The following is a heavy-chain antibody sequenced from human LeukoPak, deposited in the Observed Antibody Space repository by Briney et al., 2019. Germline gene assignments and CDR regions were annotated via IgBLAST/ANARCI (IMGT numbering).Heavy chain of an antibody. CDR2: ISYDGSNK. J-gene: IGHJ6*02. Sequence: GRSLRLSCAASGFTFSSYGMHWVRQAPGKGLEWVAVISYDGSNKYYADSVKGRFTISRDNSKNTLYLQMNSLRAEDTAVYYCAKSRGTYYYYYGMDVWGQGTAVTVSS. CDR3: AKSRGTYYYYYGMDV. CDR1: GFTFSSYG. V-gene: IGHV3-30*18. D-gene: IGHD3-16*01.